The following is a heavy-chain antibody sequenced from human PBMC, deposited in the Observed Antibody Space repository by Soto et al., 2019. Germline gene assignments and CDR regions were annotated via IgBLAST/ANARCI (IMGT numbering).Heavy chain of an antibody. CDR1: GGTFSSYA. D-gene: IGHD2-15*01. J-gene: IGHJ6*02. Sequence: SVKVSCKASGGTFSSYAISWVRQAPGQGLEWMGGIIPIFGTANYAQKFQGRVTITADESTSTAYMELSSLRSEDTAVYYCASTWSKPFFYYYGMDVWGQGTTVTVSS. CDR2: IIPIFGTA. V-gene: IGHV1-69*13. CDR3: ASTWSKPFFYYYGMDV.